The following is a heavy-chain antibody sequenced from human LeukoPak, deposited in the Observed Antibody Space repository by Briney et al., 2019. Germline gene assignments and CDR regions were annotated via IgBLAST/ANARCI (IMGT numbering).Heavy chain of an antibody. CDR2: IKQDGSEK. CDR1: GFTFSSYW. D-gene: IGHD2-8*01. CDR3: ARDQVAIVLMVYAPDY. Sequence: GGSLRLSCAASGFTFSSYWMSWVRQAPGKGLEWVANIKQDGSEKYYVDSVKGRFTISRDNAKNSLYLQMNSLRAEDTAVCYCARDQVAIVLMVYAPDYWGQGTLVTVSS. J-gene: IGHJ4*02. V-gene: IGHV3-7*01.